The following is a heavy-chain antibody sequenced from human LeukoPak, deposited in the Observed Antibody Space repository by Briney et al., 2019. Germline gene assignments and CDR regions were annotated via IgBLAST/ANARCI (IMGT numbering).Heavy chain of an antibody. D-gene: IGHD2-21*02. CDR1: GVSINNFY. CDR2: IFYSGTT. CDR3: ARHPRGDSSNPPDSFDI. V-gene: IGHV4-59*08. J-gene: IGHJ3*02. Sequence: SETLSLTCTVSGVSINNFYWSWIRQPPGKGLEWLGFIFYSGTTNYNPSLESRVSTSVDTSRNQFSLNLRSLTAADTAVYYCARHPRGDSSNPPDSFDIWGQGTVVTVSS.